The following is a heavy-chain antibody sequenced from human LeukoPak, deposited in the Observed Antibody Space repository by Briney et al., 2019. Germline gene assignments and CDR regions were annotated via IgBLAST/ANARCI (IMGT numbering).Heavy chain of an antibody. Sequence: ASVKVSCKASGYTFTGYYMHWVRQAPGQGLEWMGWINPNSGGTNYAQKFQGRVTMTRDTSISTAYMELSRLRSDDTAVYYCARDRQQLVFRGNWFDPWGQGTLVTVSS. J-gene: IGHJ5*02. CDR3: ARDRQQLVFRGNWFDP. CDR2: INPNSGGT. CDR1: GYTFTGYY. D-gene: IGHD6-13*01. V-gene: IGHV1-2*02.